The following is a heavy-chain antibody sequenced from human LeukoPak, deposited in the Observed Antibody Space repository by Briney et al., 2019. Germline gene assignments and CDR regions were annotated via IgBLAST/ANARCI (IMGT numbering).Heavy chain of an antibody. V-gene: IGHV3-21*01. CDR1: GFTFSSYS. CDR3: ARGVRYCSSTNCASFDY. Sequence: VGSLRLSCAASGFTFSSYSMNWVRQAPGKGLEWVSSISSSSSYTYYAGPVKGRFTISRDNAKNSLYLQMNNLRAEDTAVYYCARGVRYCSSTNCASFDYWGQGILVTVSS. D-gene: IGHD2-2*01. CDR2: ISSSSSYT. J-gene: IGHJ4*02.